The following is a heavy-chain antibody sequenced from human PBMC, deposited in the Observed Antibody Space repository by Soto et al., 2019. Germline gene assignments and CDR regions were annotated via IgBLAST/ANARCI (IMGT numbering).Heavy chain of an antibody. D-gene: IGHD6-6*01. V-gene: IGHV3-64*01. CDR2: ISSNGVGT. CDR3: ARRARPDFYYMDV. J-gene: IGHJ6*03. Sequence: EVQLAESGGGLAQPGGSLRLSCAASGFTISGYAMDWVRQAPGKGLEYVSGISSNGVGTYYANSVQGRFTISRDNSKNTVHLQMGSLRTEDMAVYYCARRARPDFYYMDVWGKGTTVTVSS. CDR1: GFTISGYA.